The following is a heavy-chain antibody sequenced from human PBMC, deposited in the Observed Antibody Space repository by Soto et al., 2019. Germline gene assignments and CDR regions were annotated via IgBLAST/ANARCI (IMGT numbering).Heavy chain of an antibody. CDR2: IVPIFGVP. D-gene: IGHD5-12*01. J-gene: IGHJ5*02. V-gene: IGHV1-69*01. CDR3: ARDVLVATMGNWFDP. CDR1: GGTFSTYG. Sequence: QVQLVQSGAEVKKPGSSVKVSCKASGGTFSTYGLNWMRQAPGQGLEWMGGIVPIFGVPNYAQKFQGRVTITADESTSTAYMELNNLRSEDAAIYYGARDVLVATMGNWFDPWGQGTLVTVSS.